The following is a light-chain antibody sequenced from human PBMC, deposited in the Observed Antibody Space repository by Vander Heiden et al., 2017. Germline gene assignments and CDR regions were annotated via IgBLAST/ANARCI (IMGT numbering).Light chain of an antibody. J-gene: IGLJ2*01. Sequence: QAVLTQRKSVSGTSGQRVTSSFTRCSSNTVAADDVHSYQQLPGTVPKLLIYATYILPSGVPDRFFGSKAGTSASLLISRRQADDVADYYCQSYDSSLMVFGGGTTLTVL. CDR3: QSYDSSLMV. CDR1: SSNTVAADD. V-gene: IGLV1-40*01. CDR2: ATY.